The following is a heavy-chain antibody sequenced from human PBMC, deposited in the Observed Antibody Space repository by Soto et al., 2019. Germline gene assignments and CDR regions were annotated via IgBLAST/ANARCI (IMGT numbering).Heavy chain of an antibody. Sequence: QVQLVQSGAEVKKPGASVKVSCKASGYTFTNYYMHWVRQAPGQGLEWVGTINPSSGSTTSAQKLQGRVTMTRDTSTSTVYLELNSLISDDTSVYYCAREFHYWGQGTLVTVSS. CDR1: GYTFTNYY. V-gene: IGHV1-46*01. CDR2: INPSSGST. J-gene: IGHJ4*02. CDR3: AREFHY.